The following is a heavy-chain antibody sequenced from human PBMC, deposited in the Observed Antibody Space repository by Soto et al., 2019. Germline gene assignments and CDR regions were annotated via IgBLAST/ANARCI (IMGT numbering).Heavy chain of an antibody. CDR3: ARDLTYYYDRSGYYED. V-gene: IGHV1-3*01. CDR1: GYTFTGYA. J-gene: IGHJ4*02. CDR2: INAGNGNT. Sequence: GSSVKVSCKASGYTFTGYAMHWVRQAPGQRLEWMGWINAGNGNTKYSQKFQGRVTITRDTSASTAYMELSSLRSEDTAAYYCARDLTYYYDRSGYYEDWGQGTLVTVSS. D-gene: IGHD3-22*01.